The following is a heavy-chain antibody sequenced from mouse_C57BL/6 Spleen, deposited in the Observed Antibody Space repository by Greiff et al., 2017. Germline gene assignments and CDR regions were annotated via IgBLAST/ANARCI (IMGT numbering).Heavy chain of an antibody. CDR3: ARRYGSTLFDD. CDR2: ISSGSSTI. D-gene: IGHD1-1*01. J-gene: IGHJ2*01. CDR1: GFTFSDYG. Sequence: DVHLVESGGGLVKPGGSLKLSCAASGFTFSDYGMHWVRQAPEKGLEWVAYISSGSSTIYYADTVKGRFTISRDNAKNTLFLQMSSLRSEDTAMYYCARRYGSTLFDDWGQGTTLTVSS. V-gene: IGHV5-17*01.